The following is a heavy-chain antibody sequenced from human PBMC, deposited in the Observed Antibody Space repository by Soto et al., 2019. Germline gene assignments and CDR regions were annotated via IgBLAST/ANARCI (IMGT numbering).Heavy chain of an antibody. V-gene: IGHV4-39*01. CDR3: ARPGNYGSGSYLYYLDY. CDR2: IYYSGST. D-gene: IGHD3-10*01. Sequence: PSETLSLTCTVSCGSISSGDYYWSWIRQPPGKGLEWIGSIYYSGSTYYNPSLKSRVTISVDTSKNQFSLKLSSVTAADTAVYYCARPGNYGSGSYLYYLDYWGQGTLVTVSS. J-gene: IGHJ4*02. CDR1: CGSISSGDYY.